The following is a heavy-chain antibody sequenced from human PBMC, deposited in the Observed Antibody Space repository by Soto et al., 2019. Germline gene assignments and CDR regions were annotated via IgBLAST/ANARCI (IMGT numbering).Heavy chain of an antibody. D-gene: IGHD1-26*01. CDR3: AKVWYSGSYHDYFDY. CDR1: GFTFSSYG. Sequence: LRLSCAASGFTFSSYGMHWVRQAPGKGLEWVAVISYDGSNKYDADSVKGRFTISRDNSKNTLYLQMNSLRVEDTAVYYCAKVWYSGSYHDYFDYWGQGTLVTVS. V-gene: IGHV3-30*18. J-gene: IGHJ4*02. CDR2: ISYDGSNK.